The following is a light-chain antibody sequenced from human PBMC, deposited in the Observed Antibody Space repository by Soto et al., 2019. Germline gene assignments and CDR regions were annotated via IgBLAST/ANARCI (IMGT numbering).Light chain of an antibody. J-gene: IGLJ2*01. Sequence: QSVLTQPPSASGSPGQSVTISCTGTSSDVGSYNYVSWYQQHPGKAPKLMIYEVSKRPSGVPDRFSGSKSGNTASLTVSGLQAEDEADYYCSSYVGSNNCLFGGGTKLTVL. CDR2: EVS. CDR1: SSDVGSYNY. CDR3: SSYVGSNNCL. V-gene: IGLV2-8*01.